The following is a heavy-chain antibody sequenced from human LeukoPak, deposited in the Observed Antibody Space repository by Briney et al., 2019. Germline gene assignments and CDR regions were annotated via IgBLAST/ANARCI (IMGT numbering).Heavy chain of an antibody. D-gene: IGHD3-16*02. CDR1: GYTFTSYY. CDR3: AKGPQYDYVWGSYRTPVGYFDY. Sequence: ASVKVSCKASGYTFTSYYMHWVRQAPGQGLEWMGIINPSGGSTSYAQKFQGRVTMTRDTSTSTVYMELSSLRSEDTAVYYCAKGPQYDYVWGSYRTPVGYFDYWGQGTLVTVSS. CDR2: INPSGGST. V-gene: IGHV1-46*01. J-gene: IGHJ4*02.